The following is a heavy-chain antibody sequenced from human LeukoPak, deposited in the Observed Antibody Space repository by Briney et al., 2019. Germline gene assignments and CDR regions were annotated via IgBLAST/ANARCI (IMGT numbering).Heavy chain of an antibody. Sequence: ASVTVSCKTSGYSFTDYYIHWVRQAPGQGLEWMGWINTKSGRTSSARKFQGRVTMTRDPSITTVYMDMAWLTSDETAIYFWARADFIDAGPYLIGPWGQGTLVTVSS. CDR1: GYSFTDYY. CDR3: ARADFIDAGPYLIGP. J-gene: IGHJ5*02. V-gene: IGHV1-2*02. D-gene: IGHD3-3*01. CDR2: INTKSGRT.